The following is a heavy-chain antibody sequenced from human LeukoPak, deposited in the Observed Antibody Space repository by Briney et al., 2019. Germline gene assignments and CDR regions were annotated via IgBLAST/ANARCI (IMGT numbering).Heavy chain of an antibody. Sequence: SETLSLTCTVSGGSISSSNYYWGWIRQPPGKGLEWIGSICYTGSTYYNPSLKSRLTISVDTSKNQFSLKLSSVTAADTAVYYCARIRSGSYYNFDYWGQGTLVTVSS. V-gene: IGHV4-39*07. CDR1: GGSISSSNYY. J-gene: IGHJ4*02. D-gene: IGHD3-10*01. CDR3: ARIRSGSYYNFDY. CDR2: ICYTGST.